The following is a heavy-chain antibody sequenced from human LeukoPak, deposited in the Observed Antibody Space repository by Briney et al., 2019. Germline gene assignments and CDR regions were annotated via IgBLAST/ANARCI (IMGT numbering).Heavy chain of an antibody. Sequence: GGSLRLSCAASGFTFSSYGMHWVRQAPGKGLEWVAVISYDGSNKYYADSVKGRFTISRDNSKNTLYLQMNSLRAEDTAVYYCVSLYGRDYWGRGTLVTVSS. CDR1: GFTFSSYG. J-gene: IGHJ4*02. CDR2: ISYDGSNK. CDR3: VSLYGRDY. V-gene: IGHV3-30*03. D-gene: IGHD5/OR15-5a*01.